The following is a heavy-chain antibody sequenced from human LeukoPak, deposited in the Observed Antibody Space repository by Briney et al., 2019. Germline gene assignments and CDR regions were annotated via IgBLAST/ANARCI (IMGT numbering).Heavy chain of an antibody. Sequence: PSETLSLTCTVSGGSISSSSYYWGWIRQPPGKGLEWIGSIYYSGSTYYNPSLKSRVTISVDTSKNQFSLKLSSVTAADTAVYYCASLIPPYYYDSSGYLLPDYWGQGTLVTVSS. J-gene: IGHJ4*02. CDR1: GGSISSSSYY. V-gene: IGHV4-39*01. CDR3: ASLIPPYYYDSSGYLLPDY. D-gene: IGHD3-22*01. CDR2: IYYSGST.